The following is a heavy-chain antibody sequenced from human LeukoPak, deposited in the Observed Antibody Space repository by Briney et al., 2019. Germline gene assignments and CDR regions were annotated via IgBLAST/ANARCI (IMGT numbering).Heavy chain of an antibody. Sequence: GASVKVSCKASGYTFTSYGISWVRQAPGQGLEWMGWISAYNGNTNYAQKLQGRVTMTTDTSTSTAYMELRSLRSDDTAVYYCAREGSIAAAGTEYYYCGMDVWGQGTTVTVSS. CDR3: AREGSIAAAGTEYYYCGMDV. D-gene: IGHD6-13*01. CDR1: GYTFTSYG. J-gene: IGHJ6*02. V-gene: IGHV1-18*01. CDR2: ISAYNGNT.